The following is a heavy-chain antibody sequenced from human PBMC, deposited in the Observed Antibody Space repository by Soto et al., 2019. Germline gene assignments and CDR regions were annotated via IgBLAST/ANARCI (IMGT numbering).Heavy chain of an antibody. Sequence: PGGSLILSCAASGFTFGGSAMHWVCQASGKGLEWVGRIRSKANGYATAYAASVKGRCTISRDDSKNTAYLQMNSLKTEHTAVYYCTKTDYWGQGTLVTVSS. CDR3: TKTDY. J-gene: IGHJ4*02. V-gene: IGHV3-73*01. CDR2: IRSKANGYAT. CDR1: GFTFGGSA.